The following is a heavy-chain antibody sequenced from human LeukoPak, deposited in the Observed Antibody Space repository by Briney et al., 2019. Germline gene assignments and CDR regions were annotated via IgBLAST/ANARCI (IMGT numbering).Heavy chain of an antibody. J-gene: IGHJ5*02. CDR3: AKDRLPWRAWNDGFDP. Sequence: GGSLRLSCAASGFTFSNYEMHWVRQAPGKGLEWVSYISSSGSDIYYADSVKGRFTISRDNAKNSLYLQMNSLRAEDTALYYCAKDRLPWRAWNDGFDPWGQGTLVTVSS. CDR2: ISSSGSDI. V-gene: IGHV3-48*03. CDR1: GFTFSNYE. D-gene: IGHD1-1*01.